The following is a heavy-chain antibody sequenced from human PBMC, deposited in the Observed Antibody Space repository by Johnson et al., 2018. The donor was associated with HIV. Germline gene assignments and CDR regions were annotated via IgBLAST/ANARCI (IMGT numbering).Heavy chain of an antibody. Sequence: QVQLVESGGGVVQPGGSLRLSCAASGFTFRSYAMHWVRQAPGKGLAWVGVISYDGSNKYYADSVKGRFTISRDNSKNTMSLQMNSPRVEDTAVYYCARVRGGRENAFDIWGQGTMVTVSS. CDR3: ARVRGGRENAFDI. CDR1: GFTFRSYA. V-gene: IGHV3-30*03. CDR2: ISYDGSNK. D-gene: IGHD1-26*01. J-gene: IGHJ3*02.